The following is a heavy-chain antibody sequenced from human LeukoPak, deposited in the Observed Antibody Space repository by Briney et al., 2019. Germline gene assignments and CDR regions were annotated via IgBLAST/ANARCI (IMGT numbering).Heavy chain of an antibody. V-gene: IGHV3-30*04. D-gene: IGHD6-6*01. J-gene: IGHJ4*02. Sequence: PGGSLRLSCAASGFTFSNFAIHWVRQAPDKGLEWVAVVSSDGSKKYYADSVKGRFTISRDNAKNSLYLQMNSLRAEDTAVYYCARVRGYSSSSFLDYWGQGTLVTVSS. CDR1: GFTFSNFA. CDR2: VSSDGSKK. CDR3: ARVRGYSSSSFLDY.